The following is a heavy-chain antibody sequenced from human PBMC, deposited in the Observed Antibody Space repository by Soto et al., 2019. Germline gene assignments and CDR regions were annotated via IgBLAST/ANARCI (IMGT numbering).Heavy chain of an antibody. CDR2: IYSGGST. CDR1: GFTVSSNY. J-gene: IGHJ4*02. CDR3: ARDRSGYEPVFDY. Sequence: GGSLRLSCAASGFTVSSNYMSWVRQAPGKGLEWVSVIYSGGSTYYADSVKGRFTISRDNSKNTLYLQMNSLRAEDTAVYYCARDRSGYEPVFDYWGQGTLVTVSS. V-gene: IGHV3-66*01. D-gene: IGHD5-12*01.